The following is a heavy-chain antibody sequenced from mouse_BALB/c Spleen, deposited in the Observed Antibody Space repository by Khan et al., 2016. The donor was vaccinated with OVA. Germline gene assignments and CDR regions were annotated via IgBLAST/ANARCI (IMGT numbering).Heavy chain of an antibody. CDR2: ISYSGVT. Sequence: EVKLMESGPGLVKPSQSLSLTCTVTGYSITSGYAWNWIRQFPGNKLEWMGYISYSGVTSYTPSLKSRISITRDTSKNQFFLQLNSVTTEDTAHYYCVRGNYYGYYFDYWGQGTTLTVSS. CDR1: GYSITSGYA. V-gene: IGHV3-2*02. D-gene: IGHD1-1*01. CDR3: VRGNYYGYYFDY. J-gene: IGHJ2*01.